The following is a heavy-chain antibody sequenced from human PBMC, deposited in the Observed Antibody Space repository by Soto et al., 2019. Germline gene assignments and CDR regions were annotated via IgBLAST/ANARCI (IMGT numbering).Heavy chain of an antibody. CDR2: ISGNGADT. V-gene: IGHV3-23*01. CDR1: GFNFSSCD. Sequence: DVQLLESGGGLVQPGGSVRLSCAASGFNFSSCDMSWVRQAPGMGLEWVSAISGNGADTSYADSSRSRFTISRDNCKDTLLLQMNSLRAEDTAVYYCGKERRCSGWFVCSYWGQGILGTFSS. D-gene: IGHD6-19*01. CDR3: GKERRCSGWFVCSY. J-gene: IGHJ4*02.